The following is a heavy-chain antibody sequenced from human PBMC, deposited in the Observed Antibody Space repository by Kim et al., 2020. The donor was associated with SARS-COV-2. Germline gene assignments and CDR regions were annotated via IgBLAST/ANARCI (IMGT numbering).Heavy chain of an antibody. D-gene: IGHD6-13*01. J-gene: IGHJ6*02. V-gene: IGHV1-18*01. CDR3: ARDRQEDSSSWGGYYYYGMDV. CDR1: GYTFTSYG. CDR2: ISAYNGNT. Sequence: ASVKVSCKASGYTFTSYGISWVRQAPGQGLEWMGWISAYNGNTNYAQKLQGRVTMTTDTSTSTAYMELRSLRSDDTAVYYCARDRQEDSSSWGGYYYYGMDVWGQGTTVTVSS.